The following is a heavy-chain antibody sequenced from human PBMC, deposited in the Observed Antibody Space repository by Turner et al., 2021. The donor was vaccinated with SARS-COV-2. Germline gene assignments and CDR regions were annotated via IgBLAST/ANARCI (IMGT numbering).Heavy chain of an antibody. Sequence: QVQLQQWGAGILKPSETLSLTCAVYGGSFSGYYWSWIRQPPGKGLEWIGEINHSGSTNYNPSLKSRVTISVDTSKNQFSLKLSSVTAADTAVYYCAIKLWYISGWYAVDPWGQGTLVTVSS. V-gene: IGHV4-34*01. J-gene: IGHJ5*02. CDR3: AIKLWYISGWYAVDP. CDR1: GGSFSGYY. CDR2: INHSGST. D-gene: IGHD6-19*01.